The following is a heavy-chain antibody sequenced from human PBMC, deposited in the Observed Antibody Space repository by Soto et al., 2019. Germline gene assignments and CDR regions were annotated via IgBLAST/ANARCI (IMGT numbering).Heavy chain of an antibody. D-gene: IGHD2-2*01. CDR1: GYPFPSSD. CDR2: MNPNSGNT. Sequence: ASVKVSCKASGYPFPSSDINWVRQATGQGLEWMGWMNPNSGNTGYAQKFQGRVTMTRNTSINTAYMELSSLRSEDTAVYYCANHGPRRRSGTSCYSYFDYWGQGTLVTVSS. J-gene: IGHJ4*02. CDR3: ANHGPRRRSGTSCYSYFDY. V-gene: IGHV1-8*01.